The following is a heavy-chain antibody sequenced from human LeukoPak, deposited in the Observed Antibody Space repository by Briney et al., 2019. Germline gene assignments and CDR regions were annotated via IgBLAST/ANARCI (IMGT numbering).Heavy chain of an antibody. CDR1: SGSISNYY. CDR2: ISSSGDT. Sequence: SETLSLTCTVSSGSISNYYWSWIRQPPGKGLEWIGYISSSGDTNYNPSLKSRVSISVDTSKNQFSLRLSSVAAADSAVYYFAGGRLWLAHDYWGLGTLVTVSS. D-gene: IGHD6-19*01. J-gene: IGHJ4*02. V-gene: IGHV4-59*08. CDR3: AGGRLWLAHDY.